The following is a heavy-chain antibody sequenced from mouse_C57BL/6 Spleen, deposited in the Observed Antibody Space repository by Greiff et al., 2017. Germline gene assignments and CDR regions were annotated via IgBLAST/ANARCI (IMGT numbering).Heavy chain of an antibody. CDR1: GYTFTDYY. CDR2: INPYNGGT. J-gene: IGHJ1*03. CDR3: ASGSYWYFDV. V-gene: IGHV1-19*01. Sequence: VQLQQSGPVLVKPGASVKMSCKASGYTFTDYYMNWVKQSHGKSLEWIGVINPYNGGTSYNQKFKGKATLTVDKSSSTAYMELNSLTSEDSAVXYCASGSYWYFDVWGTGTTVTVSS. D-gene: IGHD1-1*01.